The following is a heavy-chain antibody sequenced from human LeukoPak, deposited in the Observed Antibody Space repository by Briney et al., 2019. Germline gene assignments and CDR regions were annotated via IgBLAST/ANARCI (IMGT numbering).Heavy chain of an antibody. D-gene: IGHD6-19*01. Sequence: ASVKVSCKVSGYTLTELSMHWVRQAPGKGLEWMGGFDPEDGETIYAQKFQGRVTMTGDTSTDTAYMELSSLRSEDTAVYYCATDSSGWYRFDYWGQGTLVTVSS. CDR1: GYTLTELS. J-gene: IGHJ4*02. CDR2: FDPEDGET. V-gene: IGHV1-24*01. CDR3: ATDSSGWYRFDY.